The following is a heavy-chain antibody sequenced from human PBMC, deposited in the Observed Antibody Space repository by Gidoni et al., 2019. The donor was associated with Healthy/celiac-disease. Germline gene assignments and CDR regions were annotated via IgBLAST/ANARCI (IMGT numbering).Heavy chain of an antibody. CDR1: GSTFSSYA. D-gene: IGHD6-13*01. V-gene: IGHV3-30-3*01. Sequence: QVQLVWSGGGVVQPVWSLRLSRAASGSTFSSYAMHWVRQAPGRGLAWVAVISIDGSNKYYADSVKGRFTISRDNSKNTLYLQMNSLRAEDTAVYYCARDSGAAGKGDFDYWGQGTLVTVSS. CDR2: ISIDGSNK. J-gene: IGHJ4*02. CDR3: ARDSGAAGKGDFDY.